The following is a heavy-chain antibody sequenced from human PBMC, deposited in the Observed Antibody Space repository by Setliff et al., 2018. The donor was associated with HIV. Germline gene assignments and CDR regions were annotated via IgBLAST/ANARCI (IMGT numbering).Heavy chain of an antibody. V-gene: IGHV3-66*02. CDR1: GFTFSTYW. Sequence: PGGSLRLSCAASGFTFSTYWMNWVRQAPGKGLEWVSLFYSGGGTYYADSVKSRFTISRDNSKNTLYLQMSSLRPEDTAVYYCARGAVGGAFDIWGQGTMVTVSS. D-gene: IGHD3-16*01. CDR3: ARGAVGGAFDI. CDR2: FYSGGGT. J-gene: IGHJ3*02.